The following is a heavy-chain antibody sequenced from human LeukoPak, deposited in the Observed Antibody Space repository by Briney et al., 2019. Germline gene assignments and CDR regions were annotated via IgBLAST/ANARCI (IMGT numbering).Heavy chain of an antibody. CDR2: IIPIFGTA. Sequence: SVKVSCKASGGTFSSYAISWVRQAPGQGLEWMGGIIPIFGTANYAQKFQGRVTITTDESTSTAYMELSSLRSEDTAVYYCARLRADVNYYDSSGYTVGAFDIWGQGTMVTVSS. V-gene: IGHV1-69*05. CDR3: ARLRADVNYYDSSGYTVGAFDI. D-gene: IGHD3-22*01. J-gene: IGHJ3*02. CDR1: GGTFSSYA.